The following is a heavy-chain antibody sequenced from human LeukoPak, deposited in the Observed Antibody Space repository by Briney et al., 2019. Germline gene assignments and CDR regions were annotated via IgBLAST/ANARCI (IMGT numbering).Heavy chain of an antibody. Sequence: ASVKVSCKASGYTFTSYYMHWVRQAPGQGLEWMGISNPSGGSTSYTQKFQGRVTMTRDTSTSTVYMELSSLRSEDTAVYYCARDTYYYDSSGYYYFDYWGQGTLVTVSS. V-gene: IGHV1-46*01. D-gene: IGHD3-22*01. CDR1: GYTFTSYY. CDR3: ARDTYYYDSSGYYYFDY. J-gene: IGHJ4*02. CDR2: SNPSGGST.